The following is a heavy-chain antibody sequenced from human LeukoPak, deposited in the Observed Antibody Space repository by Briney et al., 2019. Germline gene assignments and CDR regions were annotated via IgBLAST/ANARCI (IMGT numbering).Heavy chain of an antibody. D-gene: IGHD3-9*01. V-gene: IGHV3-11*01. CDR2: ISQSGADV. J-gene: IGHJ4*02. CDR3: ASVARLLAD. Sequence: GGSLRLSCAASGFTFSDYYMNWIRQAPGKGLEYIAYISQSGADVSYADSVKGRFTVSRDNAKNSVFLHMNSLTAEDTAVYYCASVARLLADWGQGTLVTVSS. CDR1: GFTFSDYY.